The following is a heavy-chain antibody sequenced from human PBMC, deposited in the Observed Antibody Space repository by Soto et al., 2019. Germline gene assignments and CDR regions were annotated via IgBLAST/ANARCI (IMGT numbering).Heavy chain of an antibody. V-gene: IGHV3-33*01. CDR3: AREAVTNYPDYYFDL. CDR1: GFNFSDNG. CDR2: IWYDGIDK. D-gene: IGHD4-4*01. Sequence: TGGSLRLSCEASGFNFSDNGMHWVRQAPGKGLQWVAHIWYDGIDKYYADSVKGRFRVSRDNAKTTLYLQMDRLRPEDTASYYCAREAVTNYPDYYFDLWGHGDLVTVSS. J-gene: IGHJ4*01.